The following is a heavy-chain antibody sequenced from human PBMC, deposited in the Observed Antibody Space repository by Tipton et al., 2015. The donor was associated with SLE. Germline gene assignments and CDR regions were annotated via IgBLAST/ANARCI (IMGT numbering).Heavy chain of an antibody. J-gene: IGHJ3*02. CDR1: GFTFSTYG. D-gene: IGHD3-22*01. V-gene: IGHV3-33*06. CDR2: IWFDGSNK. CDR3: AKDLTMIVGDAFDI. Sequence: SLRLSCAASGFTFSTYGMHWVRQAPGRGLEWGAVIWFDGSNKYYADSVKGRFTISRDNSKNTLYLQMNSLRAEDTAVYYCAKDLTMIVGDAFDIWGQGTMVTVSS.